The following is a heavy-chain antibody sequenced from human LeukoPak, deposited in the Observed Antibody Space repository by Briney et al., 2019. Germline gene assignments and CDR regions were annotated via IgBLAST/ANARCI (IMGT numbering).Heavy chain of an antibody. CDR1: GYTFTCYY. D-gene: IGHD6-13*01. CDR2: INPSGGST. Sequence: ASVKVSCKASGYTFTCYYMHWVRQAPGQGLEWMGIINPSGGSTSYAQKFQSRVTMTRDTSTSTVYMELSSLRSEDTAVYYCAREWCSSCPHNNWFDPWGQGTLVTVSS. CDR3: AREWCSSCPHNNWFDP. J-gene: IGHJ5*02. V-gene: IGHV1-46*01.